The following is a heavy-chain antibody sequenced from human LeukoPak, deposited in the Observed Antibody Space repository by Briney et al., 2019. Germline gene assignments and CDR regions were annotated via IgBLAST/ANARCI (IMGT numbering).Heavy chain of an antibody. V-gene: IGHV4-39*07. Sequence: PSETLSLTCRVSGVSISSGSNYWGWIRQPPGKGLEWIGSIYYSGSTYYNPSLKSRVTISVDTSKNQFSLKLSSVTAADTAVYYCAREGDYYDSSGWGPRFFDYWGQGTLVTVSS. CDR1: GVSISSGSNY. J-gene: IGHJ4*02. CDR3: AREGDYYDSSGWGPRFFDY. CDR2: IYYSGST. D-gene: IGHD3-22*01.